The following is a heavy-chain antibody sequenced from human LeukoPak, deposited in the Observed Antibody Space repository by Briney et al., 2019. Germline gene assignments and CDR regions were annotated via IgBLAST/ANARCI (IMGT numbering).Heavy chain of an antibody. CDR3: ASGSSYSPNWFDP. J-gene: IGHJ5*02. CDR1: GFTDSSNY. Sequence: GGSLRLSCAASGFTDSSNYMSWVRQAPGKGLEWVSVIYRGGNTYYADSVKGRFSISRDTSKNTVYLQMNSLRAEDTAVYYCASGSSYSPNWFDPWGQGTLVTVSS. CDR2: IYRGGNT. D-gene: IGHD2-15*01. V-gene: IGHV3-53*01.